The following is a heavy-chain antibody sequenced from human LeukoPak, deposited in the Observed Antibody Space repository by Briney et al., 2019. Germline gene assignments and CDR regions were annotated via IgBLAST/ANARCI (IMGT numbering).Heavy chain of an antibody. CDR1: GFTFTSSA. CDR3: ATHGVGAHLWFDP. J-gene: IGHJ5*02. Sequence: SVKVSCKASGFTFTSSAVQWVRQARGQRLEWIGWIVVGSGNTNYAQKFQERVTITRDMSTSLVYMELSSLRSEDTAVYYCATHGVGAHLWFDPWGQGTLVTVSS. V-gene: IGHV1-58*01. CDR2: IVVGSGNT. D-gene: IGHD1-26*01.